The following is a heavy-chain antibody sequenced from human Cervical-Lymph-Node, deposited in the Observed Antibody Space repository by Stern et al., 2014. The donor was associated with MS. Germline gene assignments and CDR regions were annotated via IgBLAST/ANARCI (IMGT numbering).Heavy chain of an antibody. V-gene: IGHV1-18*01. Sequence: QVQLVQSGPEVKKPGASVKVSCKASGYSFTSYGISWLRQAPGQGLEWMGWISAYNGNTYYTQNLQDRVTMTTDTSTNTAYMELRSRGSDDTAAYFCARGGTTSAANYYYYGLDVWGQGTTVTVSS. J-gene: IGHJ6*02. D-gene: IGHD3-16*01. CDR2: ISAYNGNT. CDR3: ARGGTTSAANYYYYGLDV. CDR1: GYSFTSYG.